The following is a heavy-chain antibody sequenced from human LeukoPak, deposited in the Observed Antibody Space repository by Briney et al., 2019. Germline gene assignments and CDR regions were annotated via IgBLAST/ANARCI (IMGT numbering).Heavy chain of an antibody. V-gene: IGHV3-23*01. CDR2: IYENGGTT. CDR1: GFTFRSHA. Sequence: TGGSPRLSCVGSGFTFRSHAMSWVRQAPEKGLEFVSGIYENGGTTYYADSVKGRFSISRDNSKNTLYLQMDSLRGEDTAVYYCAKDFRIGYSAHFDYWGQGALVTVSS. J-gene: IGHJ4*02. CDR3: AKDFRIGYSAHFDY. D-gene: IGHD2-21*01.